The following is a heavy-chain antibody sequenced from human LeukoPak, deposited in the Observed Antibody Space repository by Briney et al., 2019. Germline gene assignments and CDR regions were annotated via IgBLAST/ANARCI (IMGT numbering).Heavy chain of an antibody. CDR2: ISGSGGST. V-gene: IGHV3-23*01. J-gene: IGHJ4*02. Sequence: GGSLRLSCAASGFTFSSYAMSWVRQAPGKGLEWVSAISGSGGSTYYADSVKGRFTISRDNSKNTLYLQMNSLRAEDTAVYYCAKEGKTRNWNYYQAKSVYWGQGTLVTVSS. CDR1: GFTFSSYA. CDR3: AKEGKTRNWNYYQAKSVY. D-gene: IGHD1-7*01.